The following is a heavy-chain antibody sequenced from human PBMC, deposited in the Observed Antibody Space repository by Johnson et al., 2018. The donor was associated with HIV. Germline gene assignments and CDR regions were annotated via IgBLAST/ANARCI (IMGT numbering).Heavy chain of an antibody. Sequence: EVQLVESGGGLVQPGGSLRLSCAASGFTFSSYAMHWVRQAPGKGLEWVSVIYSGGSTYYADSVKGRFTISRDNSKNTLYLQMNSLRAEDTAVYYCARDQPHRIVGATEKLAFDIWGQGTMVTVS. CDR3: ARDQPHRIVGATEKLAFDI. V-gene: IGHV3-66*02. CDR1: GFTFSSYA. D-gene: IGHD1-26*01. J-gene: IGHJ3*02. CDR2: IYSGGST.